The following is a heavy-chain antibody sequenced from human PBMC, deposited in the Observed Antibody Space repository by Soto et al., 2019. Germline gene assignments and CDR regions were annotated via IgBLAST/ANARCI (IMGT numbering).Heavy chain of an antibody. V-gene: IGHV3-49*04. CDR3: TRSLAIDFDS. Sequence: GGSLRLSCSASGFNFGAYAMSWVRQPPGKGLELVGSIRRKAYGGTTDYAASVKGRFTISRDDSKSIAYLQMNSLKIEDTAVYYCTRSLAIDFDSWGQGTLVTVSS. CDR1: GFNFGAYA. J-gene: IGHJ4*02. CDR2: IRRKAYGGTT.